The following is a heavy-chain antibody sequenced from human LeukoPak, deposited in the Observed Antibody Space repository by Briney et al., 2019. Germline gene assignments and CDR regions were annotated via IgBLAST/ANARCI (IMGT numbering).Heavy chain of an antibody. CDR1: GGSFSGYY. J-gene: IGHJ4*02. D-gene: IGHD3-10*01. V-gene: IGHV4-34*01. CDR3: ARGRYYGSGSYYDY. CDR2: INHSGST. Sequence: SETRSLTCAVYGGSFSGYYWSWIRQPSGKGLEWIGEINHSGSTNYNPPLKSRVTISVDTSKNQFSLKLSSVTAADTAMYYCARGRYYGSGSYYDYWGQGTLVTVSS.